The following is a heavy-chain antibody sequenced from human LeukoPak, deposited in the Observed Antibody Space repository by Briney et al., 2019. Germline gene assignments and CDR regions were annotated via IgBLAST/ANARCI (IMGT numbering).Heavy chain of an antibody. CDR2: IWYDGSNK. CDR3: AKDVRGGYDGYFDY. CDR1: GFTFSSYG. Sequence: PGRSLRLSCAASGFTFSSYGMHWVRQAPGKGLEWVAVIWYDGSNKYYADSVKGRFTISRDNSKNTLYQQMNSLRAEETAVYYCAKDVRGGYDGYFDYWGQGTLVTVSS. V-gene: IGHV3-33*06. J-gene: IGHJ4*02. D-gene: IGHD3-3*01.